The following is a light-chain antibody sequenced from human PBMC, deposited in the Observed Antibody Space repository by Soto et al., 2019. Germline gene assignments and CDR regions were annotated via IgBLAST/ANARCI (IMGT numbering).Light chain of an antibody. V-gene: IGKV3-20*01. J-gene: IGKJ4*01. CDR2: GLS. CDR1: QSVSSCC. Sequence: EIVLTQSPGTLSLSPGERATLSCRASQSVSSCCFSWYQQKPGQAPRLIIDGLSNRATGIPDRFSASGSGTDFTLTISRLEPEDFAVYYCQRYCTSPPVTFGGGTKVEIK. CDR3: QRYCTSPPVT.